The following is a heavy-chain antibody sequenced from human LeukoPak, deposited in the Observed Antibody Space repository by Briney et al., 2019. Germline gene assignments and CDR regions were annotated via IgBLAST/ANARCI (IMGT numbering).Heavy chain of an antibody. CDR3: ARLVGGYYGSGSYYNSLDY. Sequence: GASVKVSCKASGYTFTSYDINWVRQATGQGLEWMGWMNPNSGNTGYAQKFQGRVTMTRNTSISTAYMELSSLRSEDTAVYYCARLVGGYYGSGSYYNSLDYWGQGTLVTVSS. V-gene: IGHV1-8*01. CDR2: MNPNSGNT. J-gene: IGHJ4*02. D-gene: IGHD3-10*01. CDR1: GYTFTSYD.